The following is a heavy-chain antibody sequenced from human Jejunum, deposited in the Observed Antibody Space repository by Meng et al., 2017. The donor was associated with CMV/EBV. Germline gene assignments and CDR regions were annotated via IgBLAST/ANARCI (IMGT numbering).Heavy chain of an antibody. Sequence: FAAPGFPFGTHGKHWVRQAPGKGLEWVAFIWNDGSKEFYADSVRRRFTVSRDNSKNTLYVQMNSLRAEDTAVYYCAKAYDSGMDVWGQGTKVTVSS. D-gene: IGHD3-22*01. CDR1: GFPFGTHG. CDR2: IWNDGSKE. V-gene: IGHV3-30*02. J-gene: IGHJ6*02. CDR3: AKAYDSGMDV.